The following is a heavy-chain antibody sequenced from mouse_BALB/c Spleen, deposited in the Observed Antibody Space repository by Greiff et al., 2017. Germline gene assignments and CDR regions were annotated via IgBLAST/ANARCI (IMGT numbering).Heavy chain of an antibody. D-gene: IGHD4-1*01. V-gene: IGHV1S137*01. J-gene: IGHJ4*01. CDR2: ISTYYGDA. CDR1: GYTFTDYA. Sequence: VQVVESGAELVRPGVSVKISCKGSGYTFTDYAMHWVKQSHAKSLEWIGVISTYYGDASYNQKFKGKATMTVDKSSSTAYMELARLTSEDSAIYYCASLGRYAMDYWGQGTSVTVSS. CDR3: ASLGRYAMDY.